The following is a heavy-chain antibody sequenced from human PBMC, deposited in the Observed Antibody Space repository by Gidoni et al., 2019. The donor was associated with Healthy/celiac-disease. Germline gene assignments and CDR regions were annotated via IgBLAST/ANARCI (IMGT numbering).Heavy chain of an antibody. V-gene: IGHV3-21*01. Sequence: EVQLVESGGGLVKPGGSMRLSCAASGFTFSSYSMNWVRQAPGKGLEWFSSISSSSSYIYYADSVKGRFTISRDNAKNSLYLQMTSLRAEDTAVYYCARARANDYGDLADYWGQGTLVTVSS. CDR1: GFTFSSYS. CDR3: ARARANDYGDLADY. J-gene: IGHJ4*02. D-gene: IGHD4-17*01. CDR2: ISSSSSYI.